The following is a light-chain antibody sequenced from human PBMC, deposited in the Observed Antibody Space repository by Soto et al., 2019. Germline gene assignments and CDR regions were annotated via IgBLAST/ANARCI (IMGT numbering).Light chain of an antibody. CDR3: SSYADTFLM. CDR2: DVS. V-gene: IGLV2-11*01. Sequence: QSALTQPRSVSGSPGQSVSISCTGASSDVSGYYFVSWYQHHPGKAPKLVIYDVSKRPAGVPDRFSGSRSGNTASLTISGLQTEDEADYYCSSYADTFLMFGGGTKPTVL. J-gene: IGLJ3*02. CDR1: SSDVSGYYF.